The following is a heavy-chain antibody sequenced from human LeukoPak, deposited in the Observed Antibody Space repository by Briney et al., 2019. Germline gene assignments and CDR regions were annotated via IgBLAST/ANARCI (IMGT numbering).Heavy chain of an antibody. CDR2: ISSSSSYI. CDR1: GFTFSSYG. Sequence: GGSLRLSRAASGFTFSSYGMNWVRQAPGKGLEWVSSISSSSSYIYYADSVKGRFTISRDNAKNSLYLQMNSLRAEDTAVYYCARESEYDYVWGSPVDYWGQGTLVTVSS. J-gene: IGHJ4*02. CDR3: ARESEYDYVWGSPVDY. D-gene: IGHD3-16*01. V-gene: IGHV3-21*01.